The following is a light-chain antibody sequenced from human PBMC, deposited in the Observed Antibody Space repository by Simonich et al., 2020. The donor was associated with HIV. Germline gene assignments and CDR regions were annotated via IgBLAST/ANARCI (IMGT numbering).Light chain of an antibody. CDR2: WAS. J-gene: IGKJ1*01. Sequence: DIVMTQSADSLAVSLGERATINCKSSQSVLYRSNNKNYLAWYQQKPGQPPKLLIYWASTRESGVPDRFSASGSGTDFTLTISSLQAEDVAIYYCQQYYSTPPTFGQGTKVEIK. V-gene: IGKV4-1*01. CDR1: QSVLYRSNNKNY. CDR3: QQYYSTPPT.